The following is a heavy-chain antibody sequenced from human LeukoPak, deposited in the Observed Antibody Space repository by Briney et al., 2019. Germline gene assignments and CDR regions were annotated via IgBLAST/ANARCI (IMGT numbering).Heavy chain of an antibody. V-gene: IGHV4-59*01. CDR1: GGSISTYY. D-gene: IGHD3-16*01. CDR2: IYYSGST. J-gene: IGHJ4*02. Sequence: TSETLSLTCTVSGGSISTYYWSWIRQPPGKGLEWIGYIYYSGSTNYNPSLKSRVTISVDTSKNQFSLKLSSVTAADTAVYYCAVGWGYYFDCWGQGTLVTVSS. CDR3: AVGWGYYFDC.